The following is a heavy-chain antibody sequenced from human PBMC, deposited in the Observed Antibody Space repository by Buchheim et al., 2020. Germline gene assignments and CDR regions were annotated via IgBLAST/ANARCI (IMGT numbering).Heavy chain of an antibody. CDR1: GYSFTSYW. CDR2: IYPGDSDS. J-gene: IGHJ3*02. D-gene: IGHD2-8*01. CDR3: ARRAFDHDGHHGFDI. Sequence: EVQLVQSGAEVKKPGESLKISCKGSGYSFTSYWIGWVRQMPGKGLEWMGIIYPGDSDSRYSPSFQDQVTMSVDKSINTAYLQWGSLTASDTAIYYCARRAFDHDGHHGFDIWGQGT. V-gene: IGHV5-51*01.